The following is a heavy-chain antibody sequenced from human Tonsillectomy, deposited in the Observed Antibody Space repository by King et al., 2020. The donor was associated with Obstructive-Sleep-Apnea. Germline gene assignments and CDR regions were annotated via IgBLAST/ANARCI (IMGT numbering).Heavy chain of an antibody. CDR2: IRGSGSSI. J-gene: IGHJ4*02. V-gene: IGHV3-11*01. CDR1: GFTFSDYY. Sequence: VQLVESGGGLVKPGGSLRLSCAASGFTFSDYYMSWIRQAPGKGLEWISDIRGSGSSIYYADSVQGRFTISRENAKNSLYLQMNSLRAEDTAVYYCARGLRYFDWFFPLDSWGQGTLVTVSS. CDR3: ARGLRYFDWFFPLDS. D-gene: IGHD3-9*01.